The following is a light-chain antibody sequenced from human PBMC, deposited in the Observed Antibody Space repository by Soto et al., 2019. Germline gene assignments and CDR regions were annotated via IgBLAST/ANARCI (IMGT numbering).Light chain of an antibody. J-gene: IGLJ1*01. CDR2: DVS. Sequence: QSVLTQPASVSGSPGQSITISCTGTSSDVGGYNYVSWYQQHPGKAPKLMIYDVSTRPSGVSNRFSGSKSGNTASLTISGLQAEDEADYYCSSYTSSSHVFGTGTKVTVL. V-gene: IGLV2-14*01. CDR3: SSYTSSSHV. CDR1: SSDVGGYNY.